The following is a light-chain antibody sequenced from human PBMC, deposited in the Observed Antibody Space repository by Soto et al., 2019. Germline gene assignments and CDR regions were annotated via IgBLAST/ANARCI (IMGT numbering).Light chain of an antibody. V-gene: IGLV2-14*03. CDR1: SSDVGRYKY. J-gene: IGLJ2*01. CDR2: DVN. Sequence: QSVLTQPASVSGSPGQSITISCTGTSSDVGRYKYVSWYQHHPGTAPQLMIYDVNYRPSGVSNCFSSSKSGNTASLTISGLEADDEADYYCSSYTTPATQVFGRGTKLTVL. CDR3: SSYTTPATQV.